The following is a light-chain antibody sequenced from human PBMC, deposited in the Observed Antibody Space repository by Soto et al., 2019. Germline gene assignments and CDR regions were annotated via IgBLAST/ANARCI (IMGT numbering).Light chain of an antibody. Sequence: DIQMTQSPSSLSASVGDRVTISCRASQTISTFLNWYQQKPGTAPRLLIYRASSVNSGVPPRFSGSGSGRDFTLTISSLRPEDIATYFCQQSYSSPPWTFGQGTKAE. CDR3: QQSYSSPPWT. CDR2: RAS. V-gene: IGKV1-39*01. J-gene: IGKJ1*01. CDR1: QTISTF.